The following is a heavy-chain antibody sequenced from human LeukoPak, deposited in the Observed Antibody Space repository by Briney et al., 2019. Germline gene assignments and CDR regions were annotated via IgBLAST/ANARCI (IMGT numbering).Heavy chain of an antibody. V-gene: IGHV3-53*01. CDR2: IYSGGST. CDR3: AREYDSSGYTDFDY. Sequence: GGSLRLSCAASGFTVSSNYMSWVRQAPGKGLEWVSVIYSGGSTYYADSVKGRFTISRDNSKNTLYLQMNSLRAEDTAVYYCAREYDSSGYTDFDYWGQGTLVTVSS. D-gene: IGHD3-22*01. CDR1: GFTVSSNY. J-gene: IGHJ4*02.